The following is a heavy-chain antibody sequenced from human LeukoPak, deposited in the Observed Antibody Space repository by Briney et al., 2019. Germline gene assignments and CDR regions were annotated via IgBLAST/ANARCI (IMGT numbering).Heavy chain of an antibody. CDR2: INSDGSTK. D-gene: IGHD4-23*01. V-gene: IGHV3-74*03. Sequence: GGSLRLSCAASGFTFTSYWMHWVRQAPGKGLVWVSRINSDGSTKTYADSVKGRFTISRDNAKNTLYLQMNSLRAEDTAVYYCARGHDYGGTWFDPWGQGTLVTVSS. J-gene: IGHJ5*02. CDR3: ARGHDYGGTWFDP. CDR1: GFTFTSYW.